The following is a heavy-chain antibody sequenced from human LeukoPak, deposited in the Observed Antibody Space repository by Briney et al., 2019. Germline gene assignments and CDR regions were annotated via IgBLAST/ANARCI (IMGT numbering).Heavy chain of an antibody. J-gene: IGHJ4*02. Sequence: PSETLSLTCTVSGGSISSYYWSWIRQPPGKGLEWIGYIYYSGSTNYNPSLKSRVTISVDTSKNQFSLKLSSVTAADTAVYYCARSWKLIVVVTAQSPGFDYWGQGTLVTVSS. D-gene: IGHD2-21*02. CDR3: ARSWKLIVVVTAQSPGFDY. CDR2: IYYSGST. CDR1: GGSISSYY. V-gene: IGHV4-59*12.